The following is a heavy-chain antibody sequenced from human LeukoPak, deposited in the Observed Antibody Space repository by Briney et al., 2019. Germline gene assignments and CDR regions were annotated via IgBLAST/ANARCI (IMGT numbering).Heavy chain of an antibody. CDR1: KFTFSDYS. D-gene: IGHD3-3*01. CDR3: ARDRSGYFQN. V-gene: IGHV3-21*01. Sequence: GGSLRLSCAASKFTFSDYSMSWVRQAPGKGLEWVSSISSIRNYIYYADSVKGRFTVSRDNAKNSLYLQMNSLRAEDTAVYYCARDRSGYFQNWGQGTLVTVSS. J-gene: IGHJ1*01. CDR2: ISSIRNYI.